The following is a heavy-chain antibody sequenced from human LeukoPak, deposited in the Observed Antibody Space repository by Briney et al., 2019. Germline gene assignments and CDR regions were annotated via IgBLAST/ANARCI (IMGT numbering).Heavy chain of an antibody. CDR2: TKQDGSEK. V-gene: IGHV3-7*03. CDR3: ARDKSAGADTGSSFYY. Sequence: GGSLRLSCAVSGFTFSNYWMTWARQAPGKGLEWVASTKQDGSEKYYVDFVKGRFTVSRDNAKKSLYLQMNNLRAEDTAIYYCARDKSAGADTGSSFYYWGQGVLVTVSS. D-gene: IGHD3-10*01. J-gene: IGHJ4*02. CDR1: GFTFSNYW.